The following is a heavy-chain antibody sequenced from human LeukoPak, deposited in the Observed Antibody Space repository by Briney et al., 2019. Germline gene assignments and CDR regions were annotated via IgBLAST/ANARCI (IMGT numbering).Heavy chain of an antibody. D-gene: IGHD3-3*01. J-gene: IGHJ1*01. CDR2: VYYRGTT. Sequence: SETLSLTCTVSDYSIRNGYYWGWIRQPPGKGLEWVGTVYYRGTTYSNPSLKSRVTISVDTSKNQFSLKVRSVTAADTAVYYCARHGAHYDFWSGYSGPYFQHWGQGTLVTVSS. CDR3: ARHGAHYDFWSGYSGPYFQH. CDR1: DYSIRNGYY. V-gene: IGHV4-38-2*02.